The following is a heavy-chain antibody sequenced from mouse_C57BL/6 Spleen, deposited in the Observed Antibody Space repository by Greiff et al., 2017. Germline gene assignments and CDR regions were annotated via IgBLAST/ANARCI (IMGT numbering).Heavy chain of an antibody. CDR2: IRLKSDNYAT. D-gene: IGHD2-4*01. J-gene: IGHJ3*01. Sequence: EVKVEESGGGLVQPGGSMKLSCVASGFTFSNYWMNWVRQSPEKGLEWVAQIRLKSDNYATHYAVSVKGRFTTSRADSKSDVYLQMHNLKAEDTGIYYCTDYDYVAWFAYWGQGTLVTVSA. CDR3: TDYDYVAWFAY. CDR1: GFTFSNYW. V-gene: IGHV6-3*01.